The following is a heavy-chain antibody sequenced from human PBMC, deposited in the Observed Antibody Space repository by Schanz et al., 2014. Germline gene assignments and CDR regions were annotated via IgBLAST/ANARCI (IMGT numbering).Heavy chain of an antibody. CDR3: ARDSRPNYDFLTAYYSIDY. CDR1: GFTFSSYA. CDR2: ISGTTTYT. J-gene: IGHJ4*02. V-gene: IGHV3-21*05. Sequence: EQLVESGGGLVKRGGSLRLSCAAYGFTFSSYAMSWVRQAPGKGLEWVSYISGTTTYTNYADSVKGRFTISRDNAKNTLYLQMNSLRAEDTAVYYCARDSRPNYDFLTAYYSIDYWGQGTLVTDSS. D-gene: IGHD3-9*01.